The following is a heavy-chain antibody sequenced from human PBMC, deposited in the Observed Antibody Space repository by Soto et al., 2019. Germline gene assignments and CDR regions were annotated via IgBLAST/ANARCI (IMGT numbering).Heavy chain of an antibody. Sequence: GGSLRLSCTASGFTFGDYAMSWFRQAPGKGLEWVGFIRSKAYGGTTEYAASVKGRFTISRDDSKSIAYLQMNSLKTEDTAVYYCTRAPSYYDFWSGSRDYWGQGTLVTVSS. CDR2: IRSKAYGGTT. CDR3: TRAPSYYDFWSGSRDY. D-gene: IGHD3-3*01. J-gene: IGHJ4*02. CDR1: GFTFGDYA. V-gene: IGHV3-49*03.